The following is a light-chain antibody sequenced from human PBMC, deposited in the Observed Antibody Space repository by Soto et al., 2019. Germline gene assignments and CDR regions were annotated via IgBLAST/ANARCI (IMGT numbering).Light chain of an antibody. J-gene: IGLJ1*01. CDR3: SSYTSSSTSDYV. CDR1: SSDVGGYNY. CDR2: DVS. Sequence: QSVLTQPDSVSGSPGQSITISCTGTSSDVGGYNYVPWYQQHPGKAPKLMIYDVSNRPSGVSNRFSGSKSGNTASLTISGLQAEDEADYYCSSYTSSSTSDYVFGT. V-gene: IGLV2-14*01.